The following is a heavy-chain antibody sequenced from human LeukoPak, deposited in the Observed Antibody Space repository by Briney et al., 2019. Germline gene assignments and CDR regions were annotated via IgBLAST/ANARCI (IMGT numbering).Heavy chain of an antibody. Sequence: ASVKVSCKASGGTFSSYGISWVRQAPGQGLEWMGCIIPIFGTAKYAQKFQDRVTITADESTSTAYMELSSLRSEDTAVYYCARWDTAMAPLDYWGQGTLVTVSS. CDR1: GGTFSSYG. D-gene: IGHD5-18*01. V-gene: IGHV1-69*13. J-gene: IGHJ4*02. CDR3: ARWDTAMAPLDY. CDR2: IIPIFGTA.